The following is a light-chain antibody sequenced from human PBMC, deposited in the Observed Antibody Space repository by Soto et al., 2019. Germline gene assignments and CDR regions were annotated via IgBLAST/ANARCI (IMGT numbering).Light chain of an antibody. Sequence: QSVLTQPASVSGSPGQSITISCTGTNSDVCAYSYVSLYQQYPGKAPKLLIYDVGARPSGISDRFSGSKSGNTASLTISGLQAEDEADYYCSSYSAFTTYVFGSGTKVTVL. CDR1: NSDVCAYSY. V-gene: IGLV2-14*03. CDR2: DVG. CDR3: SSYSAFTTYV. J-gene: IGLJ1*01.